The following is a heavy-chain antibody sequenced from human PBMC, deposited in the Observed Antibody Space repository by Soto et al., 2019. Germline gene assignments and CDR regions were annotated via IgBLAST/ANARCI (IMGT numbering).Heavy chain of an antibody. CDR3: AKDRAAVAGDYYYGMDV. CDR1: GXTFSSYC. J-gene: IGHJ6*02. Sequence: GSLRLCCAASGXTFSSYCMHWVRQAPGKGLEWVAVISYDGSNKYYADSVKGRLTISRYNSNNTMYLQMNSLRDEDTAVYYCAKDRAAVAGDYYYGMDVWGQGTTGTVS. V-gene: IGHV3-30*18. D-gene: IGHD6-19*01. CDR2: ISYDGSNK.